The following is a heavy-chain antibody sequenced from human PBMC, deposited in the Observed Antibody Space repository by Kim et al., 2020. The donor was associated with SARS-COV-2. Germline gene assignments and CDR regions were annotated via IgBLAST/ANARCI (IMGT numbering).Heavy chain of an antibody. CDR3: ARDQPYYGMDV. J-gene: IGHJ6*02. CDR2: T. V-gene: IGHV3-53*04. Sequence: TYYADSVKGRFTISRHNSKNTLYLQMNSLRAEDTAVYYCARDQPYYGMDVWGQGTTVTVSS.